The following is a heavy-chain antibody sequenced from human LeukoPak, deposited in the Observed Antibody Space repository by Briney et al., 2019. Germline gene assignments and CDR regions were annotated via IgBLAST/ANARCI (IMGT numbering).Heavy chain of an antibody. Sequence: PGGSLRLSCAASGFTFSNAWMSWVRQAPGKGLEWVGRIKSKTDGGTTDYAAPVKGRFTISRDDSKNTLHLQMNSLKTEDTAVYYCTTAAYDFWSGLYYFDYWGQGTLVTVSS. CDR3: TTAAYDFWSGLYYFDY. J-gene: IGHJ4*02. V-gene: IGHV3-15*01. D-gene: IGHD3-3*01. CDR1: GFTFSNAW. CDR2: IKSKTDGGTT.